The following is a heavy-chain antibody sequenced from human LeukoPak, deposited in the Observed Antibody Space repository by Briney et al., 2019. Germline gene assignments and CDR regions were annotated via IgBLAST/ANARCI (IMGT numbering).Heavy chain of an antibody. Sequence: PGGSLRLSCAASGFTFDDYTMHWVRQAPGKGLEWVSLISWDGGSTYYADSVKGRFTISRDNSKNSLYLQMNSLRTEDTALYYCATGVRGEYYFDYWGQGTLVTVSS. CDR3: ATGVRGEYYFDY. CDR1: GFTFDDYT. CDR2: ISWDGGST. V-gene: IGHV3-43*01. J-gene: IGHJ4*02. D-gene: IGHD3-16*01.